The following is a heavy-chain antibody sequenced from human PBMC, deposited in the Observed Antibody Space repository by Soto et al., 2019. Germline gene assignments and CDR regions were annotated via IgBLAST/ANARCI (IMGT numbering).Heavy chain of an antibody. CDR3: TTSPSVGV. D-gene: IGHD6-19*01. CDR1: GFTVGNNY. J-gene: IGHJ6*02. V-gene: IGHV3-53*01. Sequence: EVHLVESGGGLIQPGGSLRLSCAASGFTVGNNYMNWVRQAPGKGLEWVSLMYSGGGTYYADSVKGRFTMSRDSSNNTLYLQLNSLRAEDTAIYYCTTSPSVGVWGHGTTFTVSS. CDR2: MYSGGGT.